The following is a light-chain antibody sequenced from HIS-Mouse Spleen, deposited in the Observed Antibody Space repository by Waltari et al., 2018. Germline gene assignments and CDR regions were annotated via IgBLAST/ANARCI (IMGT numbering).Light chain of an antibody. V-gene: IGKV1-8*01. CDR1: QGISSY. J-gene: IGKJ5*01. CDR2: AAS. Sequence: AIRMTQSPSSFSASTGDRVTITCRASQGISSYLAWYQQKPGKAPKLLIYAASTLLSGVPSRFSGSGSGTDFTLTISCLQSEDFATYYCQQYYSYLPITFGQGTRLEIK. CDR3: QQYYSYLPIT.